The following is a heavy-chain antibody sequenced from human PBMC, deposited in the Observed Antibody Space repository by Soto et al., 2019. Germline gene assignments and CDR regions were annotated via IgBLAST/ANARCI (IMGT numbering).Heavy chain of an antibody. J-gene: IGHJ6*03. CDR2: INAGNGNT. Sequence: GASVKVSCKASGYTFTSYAMHWVRQAPGQRLEWMGWINAGNGNTKYSQKFQGRVTITRDTSASTAYMELSSLRSEDTAVYYCAREGYYYGSGSYSYYYYYYMDVWGKGTTVTVSS. CDR1: GYTFTSYA. CDR3: AREGYYYGSGSYSYYYYYYMDV. D-gene: IGHD3-10*01. V-gene: IGHV1-3*01.